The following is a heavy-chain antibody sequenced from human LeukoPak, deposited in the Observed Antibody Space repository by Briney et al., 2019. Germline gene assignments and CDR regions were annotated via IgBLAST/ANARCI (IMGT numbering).Heavy chain of an antibody. CDR2: IYYSGST. J-gene: IGHJ4*02. Sequence: PSETLSLTCTVSGGSISSHYWSWIRQPPGKGLEWIGYIYYSGSTNYNPSLKSRVTISVDTSKNQLSLKLSSVTAADTAVYYCARGKQSGYYSYWGQGTLVTVSS. CDR1: GGSISSHY. D-gene: IGHD3-3*01. V-gene: IGHV4-59*11. CDR3: ARGKQSGYYSY.